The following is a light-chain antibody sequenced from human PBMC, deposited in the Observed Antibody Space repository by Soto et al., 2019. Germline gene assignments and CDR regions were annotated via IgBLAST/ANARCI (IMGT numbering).Light chain of an antibody. J-gene: IGKJ1*01. Sequence: ETVMTQSPVTLSVSPGDTATLSCSASQRVSSHLAWYQQRPGQAPRLLIYAASTRATGIPVRFSGSGSETEFTLTIRSLQSEDSALYYCHHYNNWPSTFGQGTKVEI. CDR1: QRVSSH. V-gene: IGKV3-15*01. CDR2: AAS. CDR3: HHYNNWPST.